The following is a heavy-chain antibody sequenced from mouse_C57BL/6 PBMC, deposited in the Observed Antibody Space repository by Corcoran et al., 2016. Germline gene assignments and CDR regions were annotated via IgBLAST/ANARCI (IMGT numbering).Heavy chain of an antibody. CDR1: GYTFTTYG. CDR3: ARWGYWYFDV. Sequence: QIQLVQSGPELKKPGETVKFSCKASGYTFTTYGMSWVKQAPGKGLKWMGWINTYSGVPTYADDFKGRFAFSLETSASTAYLQINNLKNEDTATYFCARWGYWYFDVWGTGTTVTVSS. CDR2: INTYSGVP. V-gene: IGHV9-3*01. J-gene: IGHJ1*03.